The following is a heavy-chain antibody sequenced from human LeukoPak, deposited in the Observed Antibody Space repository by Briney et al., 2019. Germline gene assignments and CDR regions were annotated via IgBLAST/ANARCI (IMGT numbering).Heavy chain of an antibody. CDR2: ISYDGSNK. V-gene: IGHV3-30-3*01. CDR1: GFTVSSNH. Sequence: QPGGSLRLSCAASGFTVSSNHMSWVRQAPGKGLEWVAVISYDGSNKYYADSVKGRFTISRDNSKNTLYLQMNSLRAEDTAVYYCARGDDSSGTIFDYWGQGTLVTVSS. J-gene: IGHJ4*02. CDR3: ARGDDSSGTIFDY. D-gene: IGHD3-22*01.